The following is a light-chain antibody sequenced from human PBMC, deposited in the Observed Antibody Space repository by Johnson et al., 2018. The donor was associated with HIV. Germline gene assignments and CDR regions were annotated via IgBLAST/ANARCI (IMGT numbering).Light chain of an antibody. Sequence: QAVLTQPPSASGTPGQRVTISCSGSSSNIGSSPVNWYQQLPGTAPKLLIYRNNQRPPGVPDRFSGSQSGTSASLAISGFQAEDEADYYCATWDDTLNGRYVFGTGTKVTVL. CDR1: SSNIGSSP. V-gene: IGLV1-44*01. CDR3: ATWDDTLNGRYV. CDR2: RNN. J-gene: IGLJ1*01.